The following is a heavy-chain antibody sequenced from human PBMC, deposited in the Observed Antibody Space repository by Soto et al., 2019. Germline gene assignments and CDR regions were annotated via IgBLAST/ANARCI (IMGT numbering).Heavy chain of an antibody. D-gene: IGHD6-13*01. CDR1: GGSISSYY. Sequence: QVQLQESGPGLVKPSETLSLTCTVSGGSISSYYWSWIRQPPGKGLEWIGYIYYSGSTNYNPSLKSRVTISADTSKNQFSLKLSSVTAADTAVYYCARSGYSSSWYDYWGQGTLVTVSS. V-gene: IGHV4-59*01. J-gene: IGHJ4*02. CDR2: IYYSGST. CDR3: ARSGYSSSWYDY.